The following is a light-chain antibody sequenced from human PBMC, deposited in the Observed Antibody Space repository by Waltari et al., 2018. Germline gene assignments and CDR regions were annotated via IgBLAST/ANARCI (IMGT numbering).Light chain of an antibody. CDR2: GAS. J-gene: IGKJ1*01. V-gene: IGKV3-20*01. Sequence: VLKQSPGTRSLSPGARVTVSCRASQSVRGALAWYQQKAGQAPRLLIYGASSRATGIPDRFSGGGSGTDFSLTISRLEPEDFAVYYCQHYVRLPATFGQGTKVEI. CDR1: QSVRGA. CDR3: QHYVRLPAT.